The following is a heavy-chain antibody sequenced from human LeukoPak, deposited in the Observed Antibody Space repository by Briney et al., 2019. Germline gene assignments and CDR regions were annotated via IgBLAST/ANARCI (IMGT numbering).Heavy chain of an antibody. D-gene: IGHD3-9*01. CDR2: ISSSSSYI. Sequence: GGSLRLSCAASGFTFSSYSMNWVRQAPRKGLEWVSSISSSSSYIYYADSVKGRFTISRDNAKNSLYLQMNSLRAEDTAVYYCARDWDYDILAGLYKEGGFDYWGQGTLVTVSS. CDR1: GFTFSSYS. CDR3: ARDWDYDILAGLYKEGGFDY. V-gene: IGHV3-21*01. J-gene: IGHJ4*02.